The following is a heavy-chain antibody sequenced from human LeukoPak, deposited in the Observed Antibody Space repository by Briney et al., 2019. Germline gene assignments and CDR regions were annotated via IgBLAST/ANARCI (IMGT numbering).Heavy chain of an antibody. CDR1: GFTFSSYW. CDR2: IKEDGSIQ. V-gene: IGHV3-7*04. J-gene: IGHJ4*02. CDR3: ARDVWTGVAVSDY. Sequence: GGSLRLSCVASGFTFSSYWMTWVRQAPGIGLEWLANIKEDGSIQYYLDSVRGRFTISRDNAKTSVYLQLNSLRADDTAVYYCARDVWTGVAVSDYWGQGTLVTVSS. D-gene: IGHD6-19*01.